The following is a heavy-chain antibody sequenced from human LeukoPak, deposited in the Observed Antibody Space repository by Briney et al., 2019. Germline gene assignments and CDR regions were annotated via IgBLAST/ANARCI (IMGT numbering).Heavy chain of an antibody. V-gene: IGHV4-34*01. CDR2: INHSGST. Sequence: PSETLSLTCAVYGGSFSGYYWSWIRQPPGKGLEWIGEINHSGSTNYNPSLKSRVTISVDTSKNQFSLKLSSVTAADTAAYYCARGWNYYDSSGYLYRHWGQGTLVTVSS. CDR1: GGSFSGYY. D-gene: IGHD3-22*01. J-gene: IGHJ4*02. CDR3: ARGWNYYDSSGYLYRH.